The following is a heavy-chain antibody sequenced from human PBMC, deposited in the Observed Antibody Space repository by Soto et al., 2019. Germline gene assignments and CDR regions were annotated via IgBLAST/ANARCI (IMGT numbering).Heavy chain of an antibody. J-gene: IGHJ4*02. Sequence: QVQLVESEGGVVQPGRSLRLSCAASGFTFSSYGMHWVRQAPGKGLEWVAVIWYDGSNKYYADSVKGRFTISRDNSKNTLYLQMNSLRAEDTAVYYCARDRLVRRQGSRYFDYWGQGTLVTVSS. V-gene: IGHV3-33*01. D-gene: IGHD3-10*01. CDR1: GFTFSSYG. CDR3: ARDRLVRRQGSRYFDY. CDR2: IWYDGSNK.